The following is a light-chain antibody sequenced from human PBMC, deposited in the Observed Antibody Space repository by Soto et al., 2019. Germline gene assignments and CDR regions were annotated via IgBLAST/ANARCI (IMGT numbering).Light chain of an antibody. CDR1: QSVLFSSNNKNY. J-gene: IGKJ2*01. CDR2: WAS. V-gene: IGKV4-1*01. CDR3: QQYYNTTYT. Sequence: DIVMTQSPDSLAVSLGERATIKCKSSQSVLFSSNNKNYLAWYQQKPGQPPKQLIYWASTRKSGVPDRFSGSGSGTDFTLTISSLQAEDVAVYYCQQYYNTTYTFGHGTKLEIK.